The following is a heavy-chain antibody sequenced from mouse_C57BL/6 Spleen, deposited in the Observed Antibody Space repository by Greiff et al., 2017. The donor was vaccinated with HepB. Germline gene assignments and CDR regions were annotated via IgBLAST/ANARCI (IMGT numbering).Heavy chain of an antibody. J-gene: IGHJ1*03. CDR3: ARDIDSNFWYFDV. CDR1: GFTFSDYY. Sequence: EVKLVESEGGLVQPGSSMKLSCTASGFTFSDYYMAWVRQVPEKGLEWVANINYDGSSTYYLDSLKSRFIISRDNAKNILYLQMSSLKSEDTATYYCARDIDSNFWYFDVWGTGTTVTVSS. D-gene: IGHD2-5*01. V-gene: IGHV5-16*01. CDR2: INYDGSST.